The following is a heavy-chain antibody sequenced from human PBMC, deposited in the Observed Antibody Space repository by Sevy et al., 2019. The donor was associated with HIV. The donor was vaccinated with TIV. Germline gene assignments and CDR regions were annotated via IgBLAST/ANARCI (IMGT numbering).Heavy chain of an antibody. CDR2: IWYDGRTE. J-gene: IGHJ5*01. D-gene: IGHD1-1*01. Sequence: GGSLRLSCVASGFTFRSFSMHWVRQAPGKGLEWVAAIWYDGRTERYADSVQVRFTISRDNSKKTLYLQMNSLRDEDTPIYYCARDAARVIVPTAGFDSWGQGTLVTVSS. V-gene: IGHV3-33*01. CDR1: GFTFRSFS. CDR3: ARDAARVIVPTAGFDS.